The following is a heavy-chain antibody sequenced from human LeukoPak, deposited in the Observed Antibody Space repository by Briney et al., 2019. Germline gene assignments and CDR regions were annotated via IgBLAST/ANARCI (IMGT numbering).Heavy chain of an antibody. Sequence: PGGSLRLSCAASGFTFSSYAMSWIRQPAGKGLEWIGRIYPTDITTYNPSLKSRVTLSVDTSKNQFSLKVNSVTAADAAVYYCARGPGQLTSECFDSWGQGILVTVSS. D-gene: IGHD6-13*01. CDR1: GFTFSSYA. CDR2: IYPTDIT. V-gene: IGHV4-4*07. CDR3: ARGPGQLTSECFDS. J-gene: IGHJ5*01.